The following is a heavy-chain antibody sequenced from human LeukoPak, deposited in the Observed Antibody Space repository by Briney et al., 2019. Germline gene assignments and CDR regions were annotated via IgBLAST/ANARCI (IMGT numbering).Heavy chain of an antibody. Sequence: SETPSLTCTVSGGSISSYYWSWIRQPPGKGLEWIGYIYYSGSTNYNPSLKSRVTISVDTSKNQFSLKLSSVTAADTAVYYCARAVGDLPGHYFDYWGQGTLVTVSS. CDR2: IYYSGST. D-gene: IGHD2-15*01. CDR3: ARAVGDLPGHYFDY. V-gene: IGHV4-59*12. J-gene: IGHJ4*02. CDR1: GGSISSYY.